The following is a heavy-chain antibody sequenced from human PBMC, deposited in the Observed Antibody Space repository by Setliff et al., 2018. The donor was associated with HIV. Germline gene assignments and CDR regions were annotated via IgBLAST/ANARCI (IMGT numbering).Heavy chain of an antibody. D-gene: IGHD1-26*01. J-gene: IGHJ3*01. V-gene: IGHV4-39*07. CDR2: IYYSGNT. Sequence: SETLSLTCTVSGGSVSSSDYYWGWIRQPPGKGLEWIGSIYYSGNTYYNPSLKSRVTISIDTSKNQFSLKLNSVTAADTAVYYCAKSIVGGTTHAFDLWGQGTMVTVSS. CDR3: AKSIVGGTTHAFDL. CDR1: GGSVSSSDYY.